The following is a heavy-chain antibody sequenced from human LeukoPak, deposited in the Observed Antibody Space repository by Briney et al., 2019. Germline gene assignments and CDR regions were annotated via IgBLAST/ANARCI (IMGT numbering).Heavy chain of an antibody. Sequence: SETLSLTCTVSGGSISSSSYYWGWIRQPPGKGLEWIGSIYYSGSTYYNPSLKSRVTISVDTSKNQFSLKLSSVTAADTAVYYCARVAVGYDYVWGSSSARWFDPWGQGTLVTVSS. CDR2: IYYSGST. CDR3: ARVAVGYDYVWGSSSARWFDP. CDR1: GGSISSSSYY. D-gene: IGHD3-16*01. V-gene: IGHV4-39*07. J-gene: IGHJ5*02.